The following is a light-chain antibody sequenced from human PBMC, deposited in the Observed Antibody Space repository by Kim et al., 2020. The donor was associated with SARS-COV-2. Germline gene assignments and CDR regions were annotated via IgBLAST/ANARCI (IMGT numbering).Light chain of an antibody. CDR1: SLRSYY. CDR2: GKN. Sequence: ALGKTVRITCQGDSLRSYYASWYQQKPGQAPVLVIYGKNNRPAGIPDRFSGSSSGNTASLTITGAQAEDEADYYCNSRDSSGNRVFGGGTQLTVL. J-gene: IGLJ3*02. CDR3: NSRDSSGNRV. V-gene: IGLV3-19*01.